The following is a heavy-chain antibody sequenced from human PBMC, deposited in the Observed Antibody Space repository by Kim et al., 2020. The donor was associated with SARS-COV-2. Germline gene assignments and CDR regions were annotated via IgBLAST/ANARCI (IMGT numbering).Heavy chain of an antibody. Sequence: ARRLQGRVTITADKSTRKAYMEVSSLRSEDTAAYYCARDLSPKVTGVFDYWGQGALVTVSS. V-gene: IGHV1-69*04. J-gene: IGHJ4*02. CDR3: ARDLSPKVTGVFDY. D-gene: IGHD4-17*01.